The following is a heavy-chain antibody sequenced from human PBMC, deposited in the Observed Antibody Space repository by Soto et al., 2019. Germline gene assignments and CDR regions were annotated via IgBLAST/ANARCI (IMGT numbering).Heavy chain of an antibody. Sequence: SETLSLTCAVYGGSFSGYYWSWIRQPPGKGLEWIGEINHSGSTNYNPSLKSRVTISVDTSKNQFSLKLSSVTAADTAVYYCARGASSSIAARPFDYWGQGTLVTVSS. V-gene: IGHV4-34*01. CDR3: ARGASSSIAARPFDY. J-gene: IGHJ4*02. CDR1: GGSFSGYY. CDR2: INHSGST. D-gene: IGHD6-6*01.